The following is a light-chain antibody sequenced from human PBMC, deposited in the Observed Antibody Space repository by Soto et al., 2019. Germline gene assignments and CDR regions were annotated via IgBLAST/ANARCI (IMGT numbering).Light chain of an antibody. CDR1: SSDAGGYNY. CDR2: EVT. Sequence: QSALAQPASVSGSPGQSITISCTGTSSDAGGYNYVSWYQQYPGKAPKLMIYEVTNRPSGVSNRFSGSKSGNTASLTISGLQAEDEADYYCSSYTSSSTSYVFGTGTKVTVL. J-gene: IGLJ1*01. CDR3: SSYTSSSTSYV. V-gene: IGLV2-14*01.